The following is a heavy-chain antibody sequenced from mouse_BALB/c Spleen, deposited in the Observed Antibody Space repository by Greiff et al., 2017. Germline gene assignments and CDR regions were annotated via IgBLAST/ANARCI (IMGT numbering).Heavy chain of an antibody. V-gene: IGHV2-6-7*01. D-gene: IGHD1-2*01. CDR2: IWGDGST. Sequence: QVQLKQSGPGLVAPSQSLSITCTVSGFSLTGYGVNWVRQPPGKGLEWLGMIWGDGSTDYNSALKSRLSISKDNSKSQVFLKMNSLQTDDTARYYCARGKDYYGSWFAYWGQGTLVTVSA. CDR1: GFSLTGYG. J-gene: IGHJ3*01. CDR3: ARGKDYYGSWFAY.